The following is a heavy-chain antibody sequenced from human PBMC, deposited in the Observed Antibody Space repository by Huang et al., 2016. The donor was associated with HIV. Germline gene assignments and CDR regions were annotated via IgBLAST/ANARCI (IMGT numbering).Heavy chain of an antibody. D-gene: IGHD6-13*01. CDR2: ISYDGKTK. J-gene: IGHJ4*02. Sequence: QVQLVESGGGVVQPGRSLRISCAASGFTFSSYGMHWVRQAPGKGRGGLAVISYDGKTKYYADSVKGRFSIARDNSKTTVYLQLNSLRLEDTAVYYCAKGGSAAAVLDFWGQGTLVTVSS. CDR1: GFTFSSYG. CDR3: AKGGSAAAVLDF. V-gene: IGHV3-30*18.